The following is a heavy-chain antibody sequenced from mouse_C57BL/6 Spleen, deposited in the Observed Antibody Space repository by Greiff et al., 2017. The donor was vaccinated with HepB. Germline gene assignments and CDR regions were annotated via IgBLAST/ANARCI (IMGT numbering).Heavy chain of an antibody. D-gene: IGHD1-1*01. CDR3: VRTGSSGYWYFDV. V-gene: IGHV10-1*01. Sequence: EVQRVESGGGLVQPKGSLKLSCAASGFSFNTYAMNWVRQAPGKGLEWVARIRSKSNNYATYYADSVKDRFTISRDDSESMLYLQMNNLKTEDTAMYYCVRTGSSGYWYFDVWGTGTTVTVSS. CDR2: IRSKSNNYAT. CDR1: GFSFNTYA. J-gene: IGHJ1*03.